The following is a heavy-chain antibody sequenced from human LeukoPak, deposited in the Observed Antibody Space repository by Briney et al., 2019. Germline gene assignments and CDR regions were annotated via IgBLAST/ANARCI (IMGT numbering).Heavy chain of an antibody. Sequence: PGGSLRLSCAASGFTFSSYWMSWVRQAPGKGLEWVANIKQDGSEKYYVDSVKGRFTTSRDNAKNSLYLQMNSLRAEDTAVYYCARDYPRVTTPRGYFDYWGQGTLVTVSS. V-gene: IGHV3-7*01. CDR2: IKQDGSEK. J-gene: IGHJ4*02. D-gene: IGHD4-11*01. CDR3: ARDYPRVTTPRGYFDY. CDR1: GFTFSSYW.